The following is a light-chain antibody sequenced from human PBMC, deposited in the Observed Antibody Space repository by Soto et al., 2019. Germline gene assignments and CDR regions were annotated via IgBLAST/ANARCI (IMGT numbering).Light chain of an antibody. CDR2: NAS. Sequence: DIPMTQSPSTLSASVGDRVTITCRASGSISFYLAWYQQKPGKAPKILIFNASTLKSGVPSRFSGSGSGTKFTLTINGLQPDDFATYYCQQYNGYSTWTFGQGTKVEFK. CDR3: QQYNGYSTWT. V-gene: IGKV1-5*01. CDR1: GSISFY. J-gene: IGKJ1*01.